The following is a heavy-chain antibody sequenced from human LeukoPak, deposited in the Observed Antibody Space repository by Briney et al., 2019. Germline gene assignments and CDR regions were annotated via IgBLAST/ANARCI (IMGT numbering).Heavy chain of an antibody. CDR3: ARDLLYYYDSSGYPSSWFDP. J-gene: IGHJ5*02. CDR2: INPSGGST. D-gene: IGHD3-22*01. Sequence: ASVKVSCKASGYTFTSYYMHWVRQAPGQGLEWMGIINPSGGSTSYAQKFQGRVTMTRDTSTSTVYMELSSLRSEDTAVYYCARDLLYYYDSSGYPSSWFDPWGQGTLVTVSS. CDR1: GYTFTSYY. V-gene: IGHV1-46*01.